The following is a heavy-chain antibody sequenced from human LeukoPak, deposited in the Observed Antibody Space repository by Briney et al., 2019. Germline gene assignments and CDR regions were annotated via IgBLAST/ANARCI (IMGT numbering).Heavy chain of an antibody. CDR3: AKDGGLRSPDY. V-gene: IGHV3-9*01. CDR2: ISWNSGSI. J-gene: IGHJ4*02. Sequence: GGSLRLSCAASGFTFDDYAMHWVRQAPGKGLEWVSGISWNSGSIGYADSVKGRFTISRDNAKNSLYLQMNSLRAEDTAVYYCAKDGGLRSPDYWGQGALVTVSS. D-gene: IGHD5-12*01. CDR1: GFTFDDYA.